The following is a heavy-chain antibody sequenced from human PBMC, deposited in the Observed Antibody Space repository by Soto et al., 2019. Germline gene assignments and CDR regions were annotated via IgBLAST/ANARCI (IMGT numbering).Heavy chain of an antibody. CDR3: AKHPSYYYDSSGYSGWFDP. V-gene: IGHV3-23*01. J-gene: IGHJ5*02. Sequence: HPGGSLRLSCAASGFTFSSYAMSWVRQAPGKGLEWVSAISGSGGSTYYADSVKGRFTISRDNSKNTLYLQMNSLRAEDTAGYYCAKHPSYYYDSSGYSGWFDPWGQGTLVTVSS. CDR2: ISGSGGST. CDR1: GFTFSSYA. D-gene: IGHD3-22*01.